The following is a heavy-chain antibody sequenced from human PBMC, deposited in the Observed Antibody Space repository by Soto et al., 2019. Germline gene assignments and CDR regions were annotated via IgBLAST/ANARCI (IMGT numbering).Heavy chain of an antibody. CDR3: ARESWFGWFDY. D-gene: IGHD3-10*01. Sequence: EVQLVESGGGLVQPGGSPRLSCAASGFTFSSYWMSWDRQAPGKGLEWVANIKQDGSEKYYVDSVKGRFTISRDNAKNSLYLQMNSLRAEDTAVYYCARESWFGWFDYWGQGTLVTVSS. J-gene: IGHJ4*02. CDR1: GFTFSSYW. V-gene: IGHV3-7*03. CDR2: IKQDGSEK.